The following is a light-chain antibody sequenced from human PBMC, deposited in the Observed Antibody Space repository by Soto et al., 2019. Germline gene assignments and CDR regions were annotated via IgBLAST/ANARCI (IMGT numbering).Light chain of an antibody. CDR1: QSISSY. J-gene: IGKJ3*01. V-gene: IGKV1-39*01. CDR3: QQSYSTLIFT. CDR2: AAS. Sequence: DIQMTQSPSSLSASVGDRVTITCRASQSISSYLNWYQQKPGKAPKLLIYAASSLQSGVPSRFIGSGSGTDFTLTISSLQPEDFAPYYCQQSYSTLIFTFGPGTKVDIK.